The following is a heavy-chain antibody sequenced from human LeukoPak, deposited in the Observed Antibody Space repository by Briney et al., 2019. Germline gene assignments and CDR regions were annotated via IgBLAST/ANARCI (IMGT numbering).Heavy chain of an antibody. CDR2: IYHSGST. D-gene: IGHD5-18*01. Sequence: PSETLSLTCAVSGGSISSGGYSWSWIRQPPGKGLEWIGYIYHSGSTYYNPSLKSRVTISVDRSKNQFSLKLSSVTAAGTAVYYCARGVDTAMVTEYYFDYWGQGTLVTVSS. J-gene: IGHJ4*02. CDR3: ARGVDTAMVTEYYFDY. V-gene: IGHV4-30-2*01. CDR1: GGSISSGGYS.